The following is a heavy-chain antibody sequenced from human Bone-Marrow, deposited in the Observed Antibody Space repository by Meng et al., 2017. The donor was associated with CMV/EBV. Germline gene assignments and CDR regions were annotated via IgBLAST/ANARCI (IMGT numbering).Heavy chain of an antibody. CDR2: ISNDGSNK. CDR1: GFTFSTYV. J-gene: IGHJ4*02. CDR3: AGGIVVPTN. V-gene: IGHV3-30-3*01. Sequence: LKLSCAASGFTFSTYVMHWVRQAPGKGLEWVAVISNDGSNKYYADSVKGRFTISRDNTKNSLYLQMNSLRAEDTAAYYCAGGIVVPTNWGQGTLVTVSS. D-gene: IGHD2-15*01.